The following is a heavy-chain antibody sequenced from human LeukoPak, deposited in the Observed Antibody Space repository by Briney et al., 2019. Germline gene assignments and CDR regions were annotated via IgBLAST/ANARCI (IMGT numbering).Heavy chain of an antibody. CDR2: IWYDGSNK. CDR1: GFTFSSYG. CDR3: ARGWGYYYGSGSPNSMDV. Sequence: GGSRRLSCAASGFTFSSYGMHWVRQAPGKGLEWVAVIWYDGSNKYYADSVKGRFTISRDNSKNTLYLQMNSLRAEDTAVYYCARGWGYYYGSGSPNSMDVWGQGTTVTVSS. V-gene: IGHV3-33*01. J-gene: IGHJ6*02. D-gene: IGHD3-10*01.